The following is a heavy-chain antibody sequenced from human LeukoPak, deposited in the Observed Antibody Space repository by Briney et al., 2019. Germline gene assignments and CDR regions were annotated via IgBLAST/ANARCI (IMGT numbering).Heavy chain of an antibody. CDR2: ISGSGGST. V-gene: IGHV3-23*01. Sequence: GGSLRLSCAASGSTFSSYAMSWVRQAPGKGLEWVPGISGSGGSTYYADSVKGRFTISRDNSKNTLYLQMNSLRADDTAVYYCAKVWDIVVVVVDPFDYWGQGTLVTVSS. CDR3: AKVWDIVVVVVDPFDY. D-gene: IGHD2-15*01. CDR1: GSTFSSYA. J-gene: IGHJ4*02.